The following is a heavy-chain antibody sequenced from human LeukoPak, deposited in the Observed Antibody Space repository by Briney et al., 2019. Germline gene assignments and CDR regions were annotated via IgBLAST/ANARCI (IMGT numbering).Heavy chain of an antibody. CDR3: AKGTSPYYYGMDV. CDR2: IRGSGGST. Sequence: GGSLRLSCATSGFTFSSYAMSWVRQAPGKGLEWVSAIRGSGGSTYHADSVKGRFTISRDNSKNTLYLQMNSLRAEDTAVYYCAKGTSPYYYGMDVWGQGTTVTVSS. D-gene: IGHD1-7*01. J-gene: IGHJ6*02. CDR1: GFTFSSYA. V-gene: IGHV3-23*01.